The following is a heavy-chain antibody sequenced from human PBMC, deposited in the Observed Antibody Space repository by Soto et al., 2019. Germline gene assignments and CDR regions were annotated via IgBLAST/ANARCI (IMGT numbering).Heavy chain of an antibody. CDR3: ARDNATGDHYDFWSGYYPHYYYYYMDV. D-gene: IGHD3-3*01. Sequence: GASVKVSCKASGGTFSSYTISWVRQAPGQGLEWMGRIIPILGIANYAQKFQGRVTITADKSTSTAYMELSSLRSEDTAVYYCARDNATGDHYDFWSGYYPHYYYYYMDVWGKGTTVTVSS. V-gene: IGHV1-69*04. CDR1: GGTFSSYT. CDR2: IIPILGIA. J-gene: IGHJ6*03.